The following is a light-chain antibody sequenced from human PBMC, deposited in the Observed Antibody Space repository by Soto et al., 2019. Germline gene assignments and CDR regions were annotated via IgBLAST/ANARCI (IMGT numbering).Light chain of an antibody. Sequence: EIVLTQSPGTLSLSPGERATLSCRASQSVSSSYLAWYQQKPGQAPRLLIYGASSRATGIPDRFRGGGSGTYFPRTIRRLEPEDSAVYCCQQYGSSPVTFGQGTRLEIK. CDR3: QQYGSSPVT. J-gene: IGKJ5*01. CDR1: QSVSSSY. V-gene: IGKV3-20*01. CDR2: GAS.